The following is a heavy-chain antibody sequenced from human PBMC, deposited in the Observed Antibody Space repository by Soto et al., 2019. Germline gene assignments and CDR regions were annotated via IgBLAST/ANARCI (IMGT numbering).Heavy chain of an antibody. CDR3: ARERARVFDS. CDR2: ISIASSTI. Sequence: GSLRLSCAASGFTFSDFYMGWIRRAPGRGLEWLAYISIASSTIHYADSVKGRFSISRDNAKNSLFLQLTNLRVEDTAVYFCARERARVFDSWGQGTLVTVSS. CDR1: GFTFSDFY. V-gene: IGHV3-11*01. J-gene: IGHJ4*02.